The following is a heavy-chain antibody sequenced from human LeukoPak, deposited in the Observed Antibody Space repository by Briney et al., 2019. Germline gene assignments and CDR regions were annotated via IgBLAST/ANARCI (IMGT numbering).Heavy chain of an antibody. CDR1: GGTFSSYA. D-gene: IGHD2-2*01. J-gene: IGHJ4*02. V-gene: IGHV1-69*06. CDR2: IIPIFGTA. Sequence: SVKVSCKASGGTFSSYAISWVRQAPGQGLEWMGRIIPIFGTANYAQKFQGRVTITADKSTSTAYMELSGLRSEDTAVYYCARDSCSSTSCADWGQGTLVTVSS. CDR3: ARDSCSSTSCAD.